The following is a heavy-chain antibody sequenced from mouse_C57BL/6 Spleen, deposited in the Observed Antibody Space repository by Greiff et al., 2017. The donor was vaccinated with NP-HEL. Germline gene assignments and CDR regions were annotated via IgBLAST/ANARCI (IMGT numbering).Heavy chain of an antibody. CDR1: GYSITSGYY. CDR2: ISYDGSN. J-gene: IGHJ3*01. CDR3: ASFYDYDGAWFAY. V-gene: IGHV3-6*01. D-gene: IGHD2-4*01. Sequence: EVKLQESGPGLVKPSQSLSLTCSVTGYSITSGYYWNWIRQFPGNKLEWMGYISYDGSNNYNPYLKNRISITRDTSKNQFFLKLNSVTTEDTATYYCASFYDYDGAWFAYWGQGTLVTVSA.